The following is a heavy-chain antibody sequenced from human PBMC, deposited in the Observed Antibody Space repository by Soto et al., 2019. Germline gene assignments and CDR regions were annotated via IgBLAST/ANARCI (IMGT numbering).Heavy chain of an antibody. D-gene: IGHD1-26*01. CDR2: IYYSGSI. CDR1: GGSLTSDGYY. J-gene: IGHJ4*02. V-gene: IGHV4-31*03. CDR3: ARSRLWERHFDS. Sequence: QVQLQESGPGLVKPSQTLSLTCTVSGGSLTSDGYYWSWIRQLPGKGLEWIGYIYYSGSIFYNPFLKSRASISAHSSKRQFSLKLTSVTAADTAVYYCARSRLWERHFDSWGQGTLVTVSS.